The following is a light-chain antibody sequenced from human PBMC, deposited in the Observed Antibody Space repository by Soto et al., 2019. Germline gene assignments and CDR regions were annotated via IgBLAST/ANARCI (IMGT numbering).Light chain of an antibody. CDR2: AAS. CDR3: QQSYSTPRT. CDR1: QSINSY. V-gene: IGKV1-39*01. J-gene: IGKJ5*01. Sequence: DIQMTQSPSSLSSSVGDRFTITCRASQSINSYLNWYQQKPGKAPKLLIYAASSLQSGVPSRFSGSGSGTDFTLTISSLQPEDFATYYCQQSYSTPRTFGQGTRLEIK.